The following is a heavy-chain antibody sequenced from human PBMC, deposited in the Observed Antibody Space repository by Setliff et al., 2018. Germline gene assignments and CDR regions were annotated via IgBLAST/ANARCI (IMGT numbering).Heavy chain of an antibody. Sequence: KPSETLSLTCAAYGGTFSDYYWTWIRQPPGKGLEWIGEINHSGTTNYNPSLKSRVTISLDTSNNQFSLSLSSVTAADTAVCYCARMSGFQYMDVWGKGTTVTVSS. CDR2: INHSGTT. D-gene: IGHD3-3*01. CDR1: GGTFSDYY. J-gene: IGHJ6*03. CDR3: ARMSGFQYMDV. V-gene: IGHV4-34*01.